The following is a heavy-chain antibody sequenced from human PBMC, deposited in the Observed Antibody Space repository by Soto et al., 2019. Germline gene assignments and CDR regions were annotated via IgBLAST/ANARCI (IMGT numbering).Heavy chain of an antibody. J-gene: IGHJ6*03. CDR2: IRSKAYGGTT. CDR3: TRATGTRTYHYYYYYMDV. D-gene: IGHD1-1*01. CDR1: GFTFGDYA. V-gene: IGHV3-49*03. Sequence: GGSLRLSCTASGFTFGDYAMSWFRQAPGKGLEWVGFIRSKAYGGTTEYAASVKGRFTISRDDSKSIAYLQMNSLKTEDTAVYYCTRATGTRTYHYYYYYMDVWGKGTTVTVSS.